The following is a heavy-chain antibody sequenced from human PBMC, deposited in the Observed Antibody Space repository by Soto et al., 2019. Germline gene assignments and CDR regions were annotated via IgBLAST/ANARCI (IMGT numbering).Heavy chain of an antibody. D-gene: IGHD3-9*01. CDR2: ISGYNGNA. CDR1: GYTFNLYG. J-gene: IGHJ5*02. CDR3: ARILKTSRGLGH. Sequence: QVQLVQSAGEVRKPGASVKVSCKTSGYTFNLYGMTWLRQAPGQGLEWMGWISGYNGNATYAQKFKGRVMLTIDTSTTTAHMELGSLTSDYSAVYHCARILKTSRGLGHWGQGTLVTVSS. V-gene: IGHV1-18*04.